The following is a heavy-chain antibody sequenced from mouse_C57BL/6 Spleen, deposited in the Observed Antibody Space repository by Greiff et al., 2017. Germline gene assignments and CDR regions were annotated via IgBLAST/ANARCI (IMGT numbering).Heavy chain of an antibody. CDR1: GYTFTSYW. D-gene: IGHD1-1*01. CDR3: ARATVVVVDY. Sequence: QVQLQQSGAELVKPGASVKLSCKASGYTFTSYWMHWVKQRPGQGLEWIGMIHPNSGSTNYNEKFKSKATLTVDKSSSTAYMQLSSLTSEDSAVYYCARATVVVVDYWGQGTTLTVSS. J-gene: IGHJ2*01. V-gene: IGHV1-64*01. CDR2: IHPNSGST.